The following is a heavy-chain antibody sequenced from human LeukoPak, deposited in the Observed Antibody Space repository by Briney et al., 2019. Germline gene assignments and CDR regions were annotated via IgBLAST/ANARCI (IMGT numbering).Heavy chain of an antibody. V-gene: IGHV3-7*01. Sequence: GGSLRLSCAASGFTFSSYAMHWVRQAPGKGLEWVANIHQHGIEKYYVGSVKGRFTVSRDNAKNSLFLQMNSLRTEDTAVYYCARAGVFATTRHFDFWGQGTLVTVSS. CDR2: IHQHGIEK. CDR1: GFTFSSYA. J-gene: IGHJ4*02. D-gene: IGHD3-10*01. CDR3: ARAGVFATTRHFDF.